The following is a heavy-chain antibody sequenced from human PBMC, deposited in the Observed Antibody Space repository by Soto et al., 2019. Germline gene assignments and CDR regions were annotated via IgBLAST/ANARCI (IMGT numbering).Heavy chain of an antibody. V-gene: IGHV4-31*03. Sequence: QVQLQESGPGLVKPSQTLSLTCTVSGGSISTGGYYCSWIRQHPGRGLEWLEYIYHSGMTFSNPSLQSRVAISLDTSKNKFSLKLSYVTAADTAVYYCATVRWELHDSFDIWGQGTMVSVSS. CDR1: GGSISTGGYY. CDR3: ATVRWELHDSFDI. CDR2: IYHSGMT. D-gene: IGHD1-26*01. J-gene: IGHJ3*02.